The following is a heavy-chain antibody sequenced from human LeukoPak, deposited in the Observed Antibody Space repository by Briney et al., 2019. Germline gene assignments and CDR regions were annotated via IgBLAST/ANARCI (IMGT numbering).Heavy chain of an antibody. CDR3: ARDNLTVTTFYYYYYMDV. V-gene: IGHV3-21*01. CDR2: ITGSTDYI. Sequence: GGSLRLSCAASGLTFRKYSMNWVRQAPGKGLEWVSSITGSTDYIYYADSVKGRFTISRDNAKNSMYLQMNSLRAEDTAVYYCARDNLTVTTFYYYYYMDVWGKGTTVTVSS. J-gene: IGHJ6*03. D-gene: IGHD4-17*01. CDR1: GLTFRKYS.